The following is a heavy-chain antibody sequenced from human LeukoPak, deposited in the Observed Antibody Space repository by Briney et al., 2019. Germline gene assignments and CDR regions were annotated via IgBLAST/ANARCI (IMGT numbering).Heavy chain of an antibody. CDR2: ISAYNGNT. D-gene: IGHD6-19*01. J-gene: IGHJ4*02. Sequence: ASVKVSCKASGYTFTSYGNTWVRQAPGQGLEWMGWISAYNGNTNYAQKLQGRVTMTTDTSTSTAYMELRSLRSDDTAVYYCARASIAVAGTYFDYWGQGTLVTVSS. CDR1: GYTFTSYG. V-gene: IGHV1-18*04. CDR3: ARASIAVAGTYFDY.